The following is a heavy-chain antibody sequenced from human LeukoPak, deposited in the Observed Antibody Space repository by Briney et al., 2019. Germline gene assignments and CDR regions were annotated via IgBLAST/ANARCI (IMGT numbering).Heavy chain of an antibody. J-gene: IGHJ4*02. CDR1: GFTFSTFA. D-gene: IGHD6-13*01. CDR3: AKDRVYSSSWSYYFDY. CDR2: ISSSSSSI. Sequence: GGSLRLSCAASGFTFSTFAMIWVRQPPGKGLEWVSYISSSSSSIFYADSVKGRFTISRDNAKNSLYLQMNSLRAEDTAVYYCAKDRVYSSSWSYYFDYWGQGTLVTVSS. V-gene: IGHV3-48*01.